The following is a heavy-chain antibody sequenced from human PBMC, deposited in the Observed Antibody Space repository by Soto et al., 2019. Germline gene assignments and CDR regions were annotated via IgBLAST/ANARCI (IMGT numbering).Heavy chain of an antibody. J-gene: IGHJ4*02. CDR1: GGSFSGYY. D-gene: IGHD6-19*01. V-gene: IGHV4-34*01. Sequence: SETLSLTCAVYGGSFSGYYWSWIRQPPGKGLEWIGEINHSGSTNYNPSLKSRVTISVDTSKNQFSLKLSSVTAADTAVYYCAREAVAGPYYFDYWGQGTRGTVPQ. CDR2: INHSGST. CDR3: AREAVAGPYYFDY.